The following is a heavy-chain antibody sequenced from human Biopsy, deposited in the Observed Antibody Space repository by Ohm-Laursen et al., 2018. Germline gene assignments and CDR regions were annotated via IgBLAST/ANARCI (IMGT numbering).Heavy chain of an antibody. Sequence: SLRLSCTASGFTFNIYAMAWVRQAPGKGLEWVAVIYYDGLNKEYADSVKGRFTISRDNSKNTLFLRMNSLRAEDTAVYYCARDGIVVVPAAFHLDNWGPGTLVTVSS. CDR3: ARDGIVVVPAAFHLDN. V-gene: IGHV3-33*08. D-gene: IGHD2-2*01. J-gene: IGHJ4*02. CDR1: GFTFNIYA. CDR2: IYYDGLNK.